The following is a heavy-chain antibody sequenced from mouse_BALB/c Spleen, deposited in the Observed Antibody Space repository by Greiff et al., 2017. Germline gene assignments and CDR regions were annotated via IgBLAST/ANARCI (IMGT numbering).Heavy chain of an antibody. D-gene: IGHD2-2*01. CDR1: GYTFTDYE. Sequence: QVQLQQSGAELVRPGASVTLSCKASGYTFTDYEMHWVKQTPVHGLEWIGAIDPETGGTAYNQKFKGKATLTADKSSSTAYMELRSLTSEDSAVYYCTREGYGHGAMDYWGQGTSVTVSS. CDR3: TREGYGHGAMDY. V-gene: IGHV1-15*01. CDR2: IDPETGGT. J-gene: IGHJ4*01.